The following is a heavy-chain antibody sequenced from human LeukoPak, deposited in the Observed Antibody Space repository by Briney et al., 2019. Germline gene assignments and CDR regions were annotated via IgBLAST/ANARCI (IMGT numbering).Heavy chain of an antibody. V-gene: IGHV1-69*05. Sequence: SVKVSCKASGYTFTSYYMHWVRQAPGQGLEWMGGIIPIFGTANYAQKFQGRVTITTDESTSTAYMELSSLRSEDTAVYYCARDPVPTVVVPAAADAFDIWGQGTMVTVSS. CDR3: ARDPVPTVVVPAAADAFDI. CDR2: IIPIFGTA. CDR1: GYTFTSYY. D-gene: IGHD2-2*01. J-gene: IGHJ3*02.